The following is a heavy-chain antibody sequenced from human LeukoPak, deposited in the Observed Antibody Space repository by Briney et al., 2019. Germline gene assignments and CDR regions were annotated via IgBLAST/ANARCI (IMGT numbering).Heavy chain of an antibody. D-gene: IGHD5-18*01. V-gene: IGHV3-20*04. J-gene: IGHJ4*02. CDR2: INWNGGST. CDR1: GFNFDDYI. CDR3: ARARGYSYGPEIDY. Sequence: PGGSLRLSCAASGFNFDDYIMSWVRQAPGKGLEWVSGINWNGGSTGYADSVKGRFTISRDNAKNSLYLQMNSLRAEDTALYYCARARGYSYGPEIDYWGQGTLVTVSS.